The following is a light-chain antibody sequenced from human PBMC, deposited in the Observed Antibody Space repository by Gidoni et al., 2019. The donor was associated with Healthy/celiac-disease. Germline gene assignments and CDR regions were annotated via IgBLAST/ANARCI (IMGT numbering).Light chain of an antibody. CDR3: QQYYSTPLT. V-gene: IGKV4-1*01. J-gene: IGKJ1*01. Sequence: DIVVTQSPASLALSLGERATINCKSSRSVLYSSNNKNYLAWYQQTPGQPPKLLIYGASTRESGVPDRFSGSGSGTDFTLTISSLQAEDVAVYYCQQYYSTPLTFGQGTKVEIK. CDR1: RSVLYSSNNKNY. CDR2: GAS.